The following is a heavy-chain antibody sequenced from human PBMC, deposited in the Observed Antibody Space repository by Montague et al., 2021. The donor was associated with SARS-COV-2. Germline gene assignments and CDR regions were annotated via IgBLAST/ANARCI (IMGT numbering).Heavy chain of an antibody. D-gene: IGHD6-13*01. CDR1: GGSISSSSYY. CDR2: LYYTGST. V-gene: IGHV4-39*01. J-gene: IGHJ5*02. CDR3: ARDSSSRYYWFDP. Sequence: SETLSLTCTVSGGSISSSSYYWGWTRQPPGKGLEWIGSLYYTGSTYYNPSLKSRVTISVDTSKNQFSLKLSSVTAADTAVYYCARDSSSRYYWFDPWGQGTLVTVSS.